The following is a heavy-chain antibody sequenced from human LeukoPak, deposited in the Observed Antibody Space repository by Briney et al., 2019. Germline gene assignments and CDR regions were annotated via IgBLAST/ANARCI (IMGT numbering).Heavy chain of an antibody. D-gene: IGHD2-2*02. CDR3: ARVGFGGYCSSTSCYTGPYFDY. Sequence: LRLSCAASGFTVSSNYMSWIRQPPGKGLEWIGYIYYSGSTYYNPSLKSRVTISVDTSKNQFSLKLSSVTAADTAVYYCARVGFGGYCSSTSCYTGPYFDYWGQGTLVTVSS. V-gene: IGHV4-30-4*08. CDR2: IYYSGST. J-gene: IGHJ4*02. CDR1: GFTVSSNY.